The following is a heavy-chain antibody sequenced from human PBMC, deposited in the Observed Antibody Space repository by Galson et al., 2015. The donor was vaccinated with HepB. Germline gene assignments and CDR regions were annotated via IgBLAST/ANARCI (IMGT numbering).Heavy chain of an antibody. CDR3: ATDRSYYGSGSYYKNRFDP. CDR2: FDPEDGET. J-gene: IGHJ5*02. CDR1: GYTLTELS. Sequence: SVKVSCKVSGYTLTELSMHWVRQAPGKGLEWMGGFDPEDGETIYAQKFQGRVTMTEDTSTDTAYMELSSLRSEDTAVYYCATDRSYYGSGSYYKNRFDPWGQGTLVTVSS. V-gene: IGHV1-24*01. D-gene: IGHD3-10*01.